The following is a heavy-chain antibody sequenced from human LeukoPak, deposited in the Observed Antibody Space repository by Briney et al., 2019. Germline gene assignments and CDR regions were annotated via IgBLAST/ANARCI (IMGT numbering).Heavy chain of an antibody. D-gene: IGHD3-22*01. Sequence: GESLKISCKGSGYNFNRHWIAWVRQMPGKGLEWMGIIYPGDPDTKYSPSFQGQVTISADKSISTTYLQWSSLKASDTAMYYCARPSSFYDSAGYFDYWGQGTLVAVSS. J-gene: IGHJ4*02. CDR3: ARPSSFYDSAGYFDY. CDR2: IYPGDPDT. CDR1: GYNFNRHW. V-gene: IGHV5-51*01.